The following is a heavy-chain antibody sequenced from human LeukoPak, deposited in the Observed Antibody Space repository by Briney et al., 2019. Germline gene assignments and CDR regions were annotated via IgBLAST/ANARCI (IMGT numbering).Heavy chain of an antibody. J-gene: IGHJ5*02. CDR3: ARQVMGYSSSWYGPGGLWFDP. CDR1: GGSISSGDYY. Sequence: SQTLSLTCTVSGGSISSGDYYWSWIRQPPGKGLEWIGYIYYSGSTYYNPSLKSRVTISVDTSKNQFSLKLSSVTAADTAVYYCARQVMGYSSSWYGPGGLWFDPWGQGTLVTVSS. V-gene: IGHV4-30-4*08. CDR2: IYYSGST. D-gene: IGHD6-13*01.